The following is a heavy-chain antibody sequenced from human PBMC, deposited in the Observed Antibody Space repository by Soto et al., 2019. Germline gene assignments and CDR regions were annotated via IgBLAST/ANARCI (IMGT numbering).Heavy chain of an antibody. CDR3: AKVLGDKTSRSGYVPYRWLVPYFDY. Sequence: GGSLRLSCAASGFTFSSYAMSWVRQAPGKGLEWVSAISGSGGSTYYADSVKGRFTISRDNSKNTLYLQMNSLRAEDTAVYYCAKVLGDKTSRSGYVPYRWLVPYFDYWGQGTLVTVSS. CDR1: GFTFSSYA. V-gene: IGHV3-23*01. J-gene: IGHJ4*02. CDR2: ISGSGGST. D-gene: IGHD5-12*01.